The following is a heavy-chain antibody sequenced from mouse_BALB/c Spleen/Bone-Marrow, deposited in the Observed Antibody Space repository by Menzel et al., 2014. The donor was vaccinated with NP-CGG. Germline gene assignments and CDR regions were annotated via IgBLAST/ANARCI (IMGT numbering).Heavy chain of an antibody. CDR1: GYAFSIYW. CDR3: ARGGISIDY. CDR2: IYPGDDDT. V-gene: IGHV1-80*01. Sequence: QVQLQQSGAELVRPGSSVKISCKASGYAFSIYWMNWVKQRPGQGLEWIGQIYPGDDDTDYNGKFKGNATLTADRSSSTAYMQLNSLTSEDSAVYFCARGGISIDYWGQGTTLTVSS. J-gene: IGHJ2*01.